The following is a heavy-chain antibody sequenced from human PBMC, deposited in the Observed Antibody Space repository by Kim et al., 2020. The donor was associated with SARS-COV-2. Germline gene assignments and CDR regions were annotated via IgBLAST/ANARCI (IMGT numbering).Heavy chain of an antibody. J-gene: IGHJ3*01. CDR1: GFTFSSYS. V-gene: IGHV3-21*01. D-gene: IGHD3-16*02. Sequence: GGSLRLSCAASGFTFSSYSMNWVRQAPGKGLEWVSSISSSSSYIYYADSVKGRFTISRDNAKNSLYLQMNSLRAEDTAVYYCARDRLNVYVWGSYRLWGQGTMVTVSS. CDR3: ARDRLNVYVWGSYRL. CDR2: ISSSSSYI.